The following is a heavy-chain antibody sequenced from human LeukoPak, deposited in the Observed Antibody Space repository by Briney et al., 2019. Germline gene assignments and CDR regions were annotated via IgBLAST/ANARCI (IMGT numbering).Heavy chain of an antibody. CDR2: IDYSGST. D-gene: IGHD1-26*01. V-gene: IGHV4-59*01. Sequence: PSQTLPLTCTVSGGTISRYFWSWIRQPPGKGLEWIAYIDYSGSTNYNPSLKSRLTISLDASKNQFSLKLSSVTAADTAVYYCARDRRRELLHAFDIWGQGTMVTVSS. J-gene: IGHJ3*02. CDR3: ARDRRRELLHAFDI. CDR1: GGTISRYF.